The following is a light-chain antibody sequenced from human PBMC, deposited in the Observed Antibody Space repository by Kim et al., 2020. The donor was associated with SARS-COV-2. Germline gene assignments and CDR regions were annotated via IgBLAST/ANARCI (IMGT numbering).Light chain of an antibody. CDR2: VETSGSY. Sequence: QPVLTQSSSASASLGSSVKLTCTLSSGHSGYIIACHQQQPGKAPRYLMKVETSGSYDKGSGVPDRFSGSSSGADRYLTISNLQSEDEADYYCETWDSDTHVFGTGTKLTVL. CDR1: SGHSGYI. CDR3: ETWDSDTHV. J-gene: IGLJ1*01. V-gene: IGLV4-60*03.